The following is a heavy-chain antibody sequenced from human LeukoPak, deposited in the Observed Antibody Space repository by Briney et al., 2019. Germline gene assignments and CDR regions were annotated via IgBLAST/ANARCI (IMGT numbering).Heavy chain of an antibody. CDR2: ISWNSGSI. J-gene: IGHJ4*02. CDR1: GFTFDDYA. Sequence: GGCLRLSCAASGFTFDDYAMHWVRQAPGKGLEWVSGISWNSGSIGYADSVKGRFTISRDNAKNSLYLQMNSLRAEDTALYYCAKGVAVVAFSIDYWGQGTLVTVSS. V-gene: IGHV3-9*01. D-gene: IGHD3-22*01. CDR3: AKGVAVVAFSIDY.